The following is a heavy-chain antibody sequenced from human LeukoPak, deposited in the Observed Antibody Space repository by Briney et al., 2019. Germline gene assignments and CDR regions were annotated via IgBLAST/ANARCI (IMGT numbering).Heavy chain of an antibody. D-gene: IGHD3-10*01. Sequence: PGGSLRLSCAASGFTFSDYYMSCVRQAPGKGREWGSYISSSGSTIYYADSVKRGFTISRDNAKNSLYLQMNSLRAEDTAVYYCARPMVRGLIITRNWFAPWGQGTLVTLSP. V-gene: IGHV3-11*01. CDR1: GFTFSDYY. CDR2: ISSSGSTI. J-gene: IGHJ5*02. CDR3: ARPMVRGLIITRNWFAP.